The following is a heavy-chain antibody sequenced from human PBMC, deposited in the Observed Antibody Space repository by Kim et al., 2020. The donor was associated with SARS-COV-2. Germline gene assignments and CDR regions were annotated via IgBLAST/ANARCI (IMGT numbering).Heavy chain of an antibody. CDR2: ISSSSSYI. D-gene: IGHD2-2*01. CDR1: GFTFSSYS. Sequence: GGSLRLSCAASGFTFSSYSMNWVRQAPGKGLEWVSSISSSSSYIYYADSVKGRFTISRDNAKNSLYLQMNSLRAEDTAVYYCARLDGGGYCSSTSCYDFDYWGQGTLVTVSS. CDR3: ARLDGGGYCSSTSCYDFDY. J-gene: IGHJ4*02. V-gene: IGHV3-21*01.